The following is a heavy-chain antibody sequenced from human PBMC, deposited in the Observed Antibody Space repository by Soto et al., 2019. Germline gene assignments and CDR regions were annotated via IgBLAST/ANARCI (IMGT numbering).Heavy chain of an antibody. CDR1: GGIFSSFS. CDR3: ASGPIFPSATSWLDP. CDR2: IIPMTGTP. Sequence: QVQLVQSGAEVKTPGSSVEVSCKASGGIFSSFSITWVRQVPGHGLEWMGGIIPMTGTPNYAEKFQGRLTPAEDASTRTGYLVLSSLKSENTAVYYCASGPIFPSATSWLDPWGQGTVVIVSS. D-gene: IGHD3-9*01. V-gene: IGHV1-69*01. J-gene: IGHJ5*02.